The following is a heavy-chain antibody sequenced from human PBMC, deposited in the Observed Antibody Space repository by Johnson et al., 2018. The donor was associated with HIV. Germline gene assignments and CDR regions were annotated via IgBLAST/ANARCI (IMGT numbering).Heavy chain of an antibody. D-gene: IGHD6-6*01. J-gene: IGHJ3*01. CDR1: GFTFGDYA. CDR3: AKGGKYSSHRDDGFDV. Sequence: VQLVESGGGMVQPGRSLRLSCTASGFTFGDYALSWFRQAPGRGLEWVGFIRSNPYGGTTEYAESVRGRFCISRDDSKNIAYLQMNRLRTEDTAVYYCAKGGKYSSHRDDGFDVWGQGTMVTVSS. V-gene: IGHV3-49*03. CDR2: IRSNPYGGTT.